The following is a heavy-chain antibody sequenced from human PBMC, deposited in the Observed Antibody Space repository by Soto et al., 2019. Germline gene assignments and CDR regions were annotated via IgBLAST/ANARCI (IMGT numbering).Heavy chain of an antibody. J-gene: IGHJ6*02. Sequence: QVQLQESGPGLVKPSETLSLSYTVSGGSISSYYWSWFRQSPGKRMEWIVYVHHSWRSSYNPSHQSLVAISLDTSKSQVSLKVTSVTATATAVYYCARQGFGPLHGLVDVWGQGTTVTVSS. CDR1: GGSISSYY. CDR2: VHHSWRS. V-gene: IGHV4-59*08. D-gene: IGHD3-10*01. CDR3: ARQGFGPLHGLVDV.